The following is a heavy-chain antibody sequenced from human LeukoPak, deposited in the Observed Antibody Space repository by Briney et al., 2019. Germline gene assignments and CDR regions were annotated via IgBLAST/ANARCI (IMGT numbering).Heavy chain of an antibody. Sequence: SETLSLTCTVSGGSISSGDYYWSWIRQPPGKGLEWIGYIYYSGSTYYNPSLKSRVTISVDTSKNQFSLKLSSVTAADTAVYYCARVVKRWLQLDYWGQGTLVTVSS. CDR1: GGSISSGDYY. J-gene: IGHJ4*02. CDR3: ARVVKRWLQLDY. D-gene: IGHD5-24*01. V-gene: IGHV4-30-4*01. CDR2: IYYSGST.